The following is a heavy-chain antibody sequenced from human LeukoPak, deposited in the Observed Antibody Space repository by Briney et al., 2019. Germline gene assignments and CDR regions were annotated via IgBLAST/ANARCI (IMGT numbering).Heavy chain of an antibody. J-gene: IGHJ5*02. D-gene: IGHD6-19*01. CDR2: IYYSGTT. CDR1: GGSISSSSYY. CDR3: ARESPWAVAGGS. Sequence: PSETLSLTCTVSGGSISSSSYYWGWIRQPPGKGLEWIGSIYYSGTTYYNPSLKSRVTISVDTSKNQFSLKLSSVTAADTAVYYCARESPWAVAGGSWGQGTLVTVSS. V-gene: IGHV4-39*07.